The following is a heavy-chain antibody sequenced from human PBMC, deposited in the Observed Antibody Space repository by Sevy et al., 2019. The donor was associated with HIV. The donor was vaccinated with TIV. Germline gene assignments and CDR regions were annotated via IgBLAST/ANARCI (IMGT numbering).Heavy chain of an antibody. CDR3: ARRCGSGSWEAFDV. V-gene: IGHV3-21*01. D-gene: IGHD3-10*01. J-gene: IGHJ3*01. CDR2: ISSSSNYI. CDR1: GFTFSTYT. Sequence: GGSLRLSCAASGFTFSTYTMNWVRQAPGKGLEWVSSISSSSNYIYYADSVKGRFTISRDNVKNSLYLQMNSLRAEDAAEYYCARRCGSGSWEAFDVWGQGTMVTVSS.